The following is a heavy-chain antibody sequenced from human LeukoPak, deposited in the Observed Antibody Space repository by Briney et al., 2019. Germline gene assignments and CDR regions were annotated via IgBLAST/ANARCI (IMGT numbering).Heavy chain of an antibody. J-gene: IGHJ3*02. CDR2: INGGGSHT. CDR3: AKDMFSWYGVDAFDI. D-gene: IGHD3-10*02. Sequence: GGSLRLSCEVSGFTFNTNDMNWVRQAPGKGLEWVSAINGGGSHTYYADSVKGRFTISRDNSKNTLYLQMNSLRAEDTALYYCAKDMFSWYGVDAFDIWGQGTMVTVSS. CDR1: GFTFNTND. V-gene: IGHV3-23*01.